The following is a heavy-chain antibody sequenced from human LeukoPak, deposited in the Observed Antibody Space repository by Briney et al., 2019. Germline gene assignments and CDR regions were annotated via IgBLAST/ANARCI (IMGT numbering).Heavy chain of an antibody. Sequence: ASVKVSCKVSGYTLTELSMHWVRQAPGQGLEWMGWISAYNGNTNYAQKLQGRVTMTTDTSTSTAYMELRSLRSDDTAVYYCARDFSSTSYYYYYYGMDVWGQGTTVTVSS. J-gene: IGHJ6*02. V-gene: IGHV1-18*01. D-gene: IGHD2-2*01. CDR2: ISAYNGNT. CDR1: GYTLTELS. CDR3: ARDFSSTSYYYYYYGMDV.